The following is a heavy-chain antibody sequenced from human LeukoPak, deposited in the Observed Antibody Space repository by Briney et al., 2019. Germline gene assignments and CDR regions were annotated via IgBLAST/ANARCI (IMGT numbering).Heavy chain of an antibody. CDR2: IYTSGST. Sequence: SETLSLTCTVSGSSISSYYWSCIRQPAGKGLEWIGRIYTSGSTNYNPSLKSRVTMSVDTSKNQFSLKLSSVTAADTAVYYCARSYIAVAVCWFDPWGQGTLFTVSS. CDR1: GSSISSYY. D-gene: IGHD6-19*01. V-gene: IGHV4-4*07. CDR3: ARSYIAVAVCWFDP. J-gene: IGHJ5*02.